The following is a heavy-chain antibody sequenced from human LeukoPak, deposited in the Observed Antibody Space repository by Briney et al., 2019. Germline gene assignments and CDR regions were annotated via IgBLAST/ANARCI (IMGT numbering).Heavy chain of an antibody. V-gene: IGHV3-23*01. Sequence: PGGSLRLPCAASGFTFSSSAMSWVRQAPGKGLEWVSAIGNNGGYTYYADSVQGRFTISRDNSKSTLCLQMNSLRAEDTAVYYCAKQLGYCSDGSCYFPYWGQGTLVTVSS. J-gene: IGHJ4*02. CDR3: AKQLGYCSDGSCYFPY. CDR1: GFTFSSSA. CDR2: IGNNGGYT. D-gene: IGHD2-15*01.